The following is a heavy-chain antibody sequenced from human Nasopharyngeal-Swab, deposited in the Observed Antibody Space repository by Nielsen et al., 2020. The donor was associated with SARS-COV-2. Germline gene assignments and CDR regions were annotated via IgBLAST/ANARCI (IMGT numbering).Heavy chain of an antibody. Sequence: GESLKTSCAASGFTFSSYAMHWVRQAPGKGLEWVAVISYDGSNKYYADSVKGRFTISRDNSKNTLYLQMNSLRAEDTAVYYCARDLGGYYGDWGQGTLVTVSS. CDR3: ARDLGGYYGD. J-gene: IGHJ4*02. D-gene: IGHD3-22*01. CDR1: GFTFSSYA. V-gene: IGHV3-30-3*01. CDR2: ISYDGSNK.